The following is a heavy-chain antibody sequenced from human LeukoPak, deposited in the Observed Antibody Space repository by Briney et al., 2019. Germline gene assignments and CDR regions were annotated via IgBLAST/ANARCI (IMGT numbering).Heavy chain of an antibody. Sequence: SVKVSCKASGGTFSSYAISWVRQAPGQGLEWMGGIIPIFGTANYAQKFQGRVTITADKSTSTAYMELSSLRSEDTAVYYCARDFSTTGWATFDYWGQGTLVTVSS. CDR3: ARDFSTTGWATFDY. V-gene: IGHV1-69*06. CDR2: IIPIFGTA. CDR1: GGTFSSYA. D-gene: IGHD6-19*01. J-gene: IGHJ4*02.